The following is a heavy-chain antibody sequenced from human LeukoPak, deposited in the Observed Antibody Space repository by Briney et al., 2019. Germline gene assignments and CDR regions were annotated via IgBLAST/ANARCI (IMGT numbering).Heavy chain of an antibody. Sequence: PGGSLRLSCAASGFTFSSYGMHWVRQAPGKGLEWVAVISYDGSNKYYADSVKGRFTISRDNSKNTLYLQMNSLRAEDTAVYYCAKEMFDVWGSYRYANWYFDLWGRGTLVTVSS. CDR3: AKEMFDVWGSYRYANWYFDL. D-gene: IGHD3-16*02. V-gene: IGHV3-30*18. CDR1: GFTFSSYG. CDR2: ISYDGSNK. J-gene: IGHJ2*01.